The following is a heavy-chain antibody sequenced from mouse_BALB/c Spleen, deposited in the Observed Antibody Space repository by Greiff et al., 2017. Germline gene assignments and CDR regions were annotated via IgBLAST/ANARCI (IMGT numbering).Heavy chain of an antibody. D-gene: IGHD2-14*01. J-gene: IGHJ4*01. Sequence: QVQLQQSGAELMKPGASVKISCKATGYTFSSYWIEWVKQRPGHGLEWIGEILPGSGSTNYNKKFKGKATFTADTSSNTAYMQLSSLTSEDSAVYYCARKGVWDRYADYYAMDYWGQGTSVTVSS. CDR3: ARKGVWDRYADYYAMDY. CDR2: ILPGSGST. V-gene: IGHV1-9*01. CDR1: GYTFSSYW.